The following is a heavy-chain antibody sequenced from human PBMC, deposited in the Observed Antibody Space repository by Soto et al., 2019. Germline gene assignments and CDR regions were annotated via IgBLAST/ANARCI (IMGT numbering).Heavy chain of an antibody. J-gene: IGHJ6*02. CDR2: ISSSSTSI. V-gene: IGHV3-21*01. CDR3: ARGRPTGYSYYGMDV. CDR1: GFTFSSYG. D-gene: IGHD1-1*01. Sequence: GGSLRLSCAASGFTFSSYGMHWVRQAPGKGLEWVSSISSSSTSIYDADSVKGRFSISRDNAKNSLFLQMNSLRAEDTAVYFCARGRPTGYSYYGMDVWGQGTTVTVSS.